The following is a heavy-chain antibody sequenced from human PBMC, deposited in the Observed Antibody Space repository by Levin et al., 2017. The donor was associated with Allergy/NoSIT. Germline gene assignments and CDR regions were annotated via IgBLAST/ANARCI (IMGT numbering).Heavy chain of an antibody. J-gene: IGHJ4*02. D-gene: IGHD3-16*02. CDR2: ISAYNGNT. V-gene: IGHV1-18*01. CDR3: ARAATTFYDYIWGSYRPELRYYFDY. CDR1: GYTFTSYG. Sequence: AASVKVSCKASGYTFTSYGISWVRQAPGQGLEWMGWISAYNGNTNYAQKLQGRVTMTTDTSTSTAYMELRSLRSDDTAVYYCARAATTFYDYIWGSYRPELRYYFDYWGQGTLVTVSS.